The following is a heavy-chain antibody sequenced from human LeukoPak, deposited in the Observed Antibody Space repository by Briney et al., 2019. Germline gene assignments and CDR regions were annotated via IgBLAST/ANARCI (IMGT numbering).Heavy chain of an antibody. CDR2: IIPIFGTA. Sequence: GASVKVSCKASGGTFSSYAISWVRQAPGQGLEWMGGIIPIFGTANYAQKFQGRVTITAGESTSTAYMELSSLRSEDTAVYYCASCPGPCYYYHGMDVWGQGTTVTVSS. CDR3: ASCPGPCYYYHGMDV. J-gene: IGHJ6*02. V-gene: IGHV1-69*13. CDR1: GGTFSSYA.